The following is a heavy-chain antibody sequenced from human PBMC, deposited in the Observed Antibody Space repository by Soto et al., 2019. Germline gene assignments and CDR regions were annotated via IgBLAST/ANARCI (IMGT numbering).Heavy chain of an antibody. D-gene: IGHD2-21*02. Sequence: SVKVSCKASGGTFINHAFSWVRQAPGQGLEWMGGIIPMFGTADYSQKFQGRVTITADESTTTAHMELSSLRSDDSAVYYCARDDATYCGGDCYRYFFYGLDVWGQRTTVTVSS. CDR3: ARDDATYCGGDCYRYFFYGLDV. CDR2: IIPMFGTA. V-gene: IGHV1-69*13. CDR1: GGTFINHA. J-gene: IGHJ6*02.